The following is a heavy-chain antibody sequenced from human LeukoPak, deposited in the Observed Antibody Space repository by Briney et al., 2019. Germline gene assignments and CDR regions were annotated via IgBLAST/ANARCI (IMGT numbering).Heavy chain of an antibody. CDR3: VRDNYYGMDV. V-gene: IGHV3-74*01. J-gene: IGHJ6*02. Sequence: GGSLRLSCAASGFTFSRSWMHWVRQGPGKGLVWVSRINSDGSSTRYADFVKGRFTISRDNAKNTLYLQMNGLRSEDTALYYCVRDNYYGMDVWGQGTTVTVSS. CDR1: GFTFSRSW. CDR2: INSDGSST.